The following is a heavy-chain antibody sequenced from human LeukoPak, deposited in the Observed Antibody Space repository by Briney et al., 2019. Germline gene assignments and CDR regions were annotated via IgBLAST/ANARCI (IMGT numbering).Heavy chain of an antibody. D-gene: IGHD3-16*01. Sequence: ASVKLSCKATGYTFTSYGISWVRQAPGQGLEWMGWISAYNGNTNYAQKLQGRVTTTTDTSTSTAYMELRSLRSDDTAVYYCARDALGYYDYVWGSYTYYYMDVWGKGTTVTVS. CDR3: ARDALGYYDYVWGSYTYYYMDV. J-gene: IGHJ6*03. CDR1: GYTFTSYG. V-gene: IGHV1-18*01. CDR2: ISAYNGNT.